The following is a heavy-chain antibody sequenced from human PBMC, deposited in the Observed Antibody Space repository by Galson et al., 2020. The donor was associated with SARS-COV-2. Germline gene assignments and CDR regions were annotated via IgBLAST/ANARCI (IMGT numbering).Heavy chain of an antibody. D-gene: IGHD3-22*01. J-gene: IGHJ5*02. V-gene: IGHV1-69*05. CDR2: IIPFLGTP. CDR3: ARGHAHYDNSGYLTGWFDP. CDR1: GGTFSNYA. Sequence: ASVKVSCKASGGTFSNYAISWVRQAPGQGHEWMGGIIPFLGTPNYAQKFQDRVTITTDESTSTAYMELNSLKSDDTAVYYCARGHAHYDNSGYLTGWFDPWGQGSLVTVSS.